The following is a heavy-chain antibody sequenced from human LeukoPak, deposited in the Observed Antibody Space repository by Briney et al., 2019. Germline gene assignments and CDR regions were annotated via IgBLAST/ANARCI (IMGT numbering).Heavy chain of an antibody. V-gene: IGHV4-59*04. CDR1: GGSISSYY. J-gene: IGHJ3*02. CDR2: IYHSGST. D-gene: IGHD2-2*01. CDR3: AGVGYCSSTSCFDAFDI. Sequence: SETLSLTCTVSGGSISSYYWSWIRQPPGKGLEWIGYIYHSGSTYYNPSLKSRVTISVDRSKNQFSLKLSSVTAADTAVYYCAGVGYCSSTSCFDAFDIWGQGTMVTVSS.